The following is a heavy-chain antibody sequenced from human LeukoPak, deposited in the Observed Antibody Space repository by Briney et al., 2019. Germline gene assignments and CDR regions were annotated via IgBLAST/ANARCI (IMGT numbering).Heavy chain of an antibody. CDR1: GFTFSSYS. J-gene: IGHJ3*02. Sequence: GGSLRLSCAASGFTFSSYSMNWVGQAPGKGREGVSSISSSSSYIYYADSVKDRFTISRDNAKNSLYLQMNSLRAEDTAVYYCATDEGGAFDIWGQGTMVTVSS. V-gene: IGHV3-21*01. D-gene: IGHD3-16*01. CDR3: ATDEGGAFDI. CDR2: ISSSSSYI.